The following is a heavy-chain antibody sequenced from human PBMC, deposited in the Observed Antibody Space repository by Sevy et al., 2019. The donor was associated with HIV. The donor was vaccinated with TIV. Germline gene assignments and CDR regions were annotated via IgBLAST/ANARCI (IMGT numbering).Heavy chain of an antibody. J-gene: IGHJ4*02. CDR3: AKAHYDYIWGSYRLDY. V-gene: IGHV3-30*02. D-gene: IGHD3-16*02. CDR1: GFTFSSYG. Sequence: GGSLRLSCAASGFTFSSYGMHWVRQAPGKGLEWVAFIRYDGSNKYYADSVKGQFTISRDNSKNTLYLQMNSLRAEDTAVYYCAKAHYDYIWGSYRLDYWGQGTLVTVSS. CDR2: IRYDGSNK.